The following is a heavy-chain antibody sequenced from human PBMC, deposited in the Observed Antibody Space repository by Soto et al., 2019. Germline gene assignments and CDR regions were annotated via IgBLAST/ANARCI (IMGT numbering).Heavy chain of an antibody. CDR2: IYPPDSQT. D-gene: IGHD6-6*01. J-gene: IGHJ4*02. V-gene: IGHV5-51*01. Sequence: GESLKISCKGSGYIFTNYWIGWVRQMPGKGLEWMGNIYPPDSQTKYSPSFQGQVTISADKSITTAYLQWRSLKASDTAIYYCVRRAPSSLPALGETASSSEFDYWGEGTKVTVSS. CDR3: VRRAPSSLPALGETASSSEFDY. CDR1: GYIFTNYW.